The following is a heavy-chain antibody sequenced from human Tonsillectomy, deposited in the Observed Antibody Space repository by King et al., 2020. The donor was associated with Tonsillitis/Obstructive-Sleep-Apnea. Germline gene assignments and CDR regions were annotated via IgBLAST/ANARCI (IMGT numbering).Heavy chain of an antibody. Sequence: VQLVESGAEVKKPGESLKISCKGSGHSFTSYWIGWVRQMPGKGLEWMGIIYPGDSDTRYSPSFQGQVTISADKSISPAYLQWSSLKASDTAMYYCARRSSYCGGDCYSVDYWGQGTLVTVSS. D-gene: IGHD2-21*02. J-gene: IGHJ4*02. V-gene: IGHV5-51*03. CDR1: GHSFTSYW. CDR2: IYPGDSDT. CDR3: ARRSSYCGGDCYSVDY.